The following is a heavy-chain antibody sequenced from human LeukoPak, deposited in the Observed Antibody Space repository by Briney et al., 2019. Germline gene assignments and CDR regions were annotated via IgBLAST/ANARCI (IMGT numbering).Heavy chain of an antibody. CDR3: AKDDRIAGYA. CDR1: RFTFNNYA. Sequence: GGSLTLSCAASRFTFNNYAMSWVRQAPGKGLEWVSAISGSGGSTYYADSVKGRFTISRDNSKNTLYLQMNSLRAEDTAVYYCAKDDRIAGYAWGQGTLVTVSS. J-gene: IGHJ5*02. V-gene: IGHV3-23*01. D-gene: IGHD6-13*01. CDR2: ISGSGGST.